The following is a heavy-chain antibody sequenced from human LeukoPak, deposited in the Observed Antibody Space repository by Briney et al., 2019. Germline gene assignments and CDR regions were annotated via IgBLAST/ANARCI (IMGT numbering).Heavy chain of an antibody. J-gene: IGHJ4*02. CDR1: GGTFSSYA. Sequence: SVKVSCKASGGTFSSYAISWVRQAPGQGLEWMGGIIPIFGTANYAQKFQGRVTITTDESTSTAYMELSRLRSDDTAVYYCARDDLFDYWGQGTLVTVSS. CDR3: ARDDLFDY. V-gene: IGHV1-69*05. CDR2: IIPIFGTA.